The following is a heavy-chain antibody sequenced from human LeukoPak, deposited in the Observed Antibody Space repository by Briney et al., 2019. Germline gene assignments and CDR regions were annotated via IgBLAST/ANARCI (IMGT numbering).Heavy chain of an antibody. CDR1: GGSTSSSSYY. Sequence: KASETLSLTCTVSGGSTSSSSYYWGWIRQPPGKGLEWIGSIYYSGSTYYNPSLKSRVTISVDTSKNQFSLKLSSVTAADTAVYYCARHWIQPWPFFDYWGQGTLVTVSS. CDR3: ARHWIQPWPFFDY. D-gene: IGHD5-18*01. J-gene: IGHJ4*02. V-gene: IGHV4-39*01. CDR2: IYYSGST.